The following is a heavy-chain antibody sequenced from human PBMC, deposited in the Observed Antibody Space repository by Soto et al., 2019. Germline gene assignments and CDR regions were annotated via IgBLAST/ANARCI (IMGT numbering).Heavy chain of an antibody. D-gene: IGHD2-15*01. V-gene: IGHV1-18*01. CDR2: ISAYNGNT. CDR1: GYTFTSYG. J-gene: IGHJ4*02. CDR3: ARDCARRGSCYWGIDY. Sequence: GASVKVSCKASGYTFTSYGISWVRQAPGQGLEWMGWISAYNGNTNYAQKLQGRVTVTTDTSTSTAYMELRSLRSDDTAVYYCARDCARRGSCYWGIDYWGQGTLVTVSS.